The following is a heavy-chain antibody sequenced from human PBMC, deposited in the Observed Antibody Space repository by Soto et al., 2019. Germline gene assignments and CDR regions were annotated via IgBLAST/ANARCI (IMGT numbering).Heavy chain of an antibody. Sequence: QEQLVESGGGVVQPGRSLRLSCAASGFSFRNYGIHWVRQAPGKGLDWVAVIWYDGSKRYYADSVRGRFTISRDNSGNTVQLQMDSLRAEDTAVYYWARGLVSGVHHSCVDVWGQGTTVVVS. CDR3: ARGLVSGVHHSCVDV. D-gene: IGHD6-19*01. J-gene: IGHJ3*01. V-gene: IGHV3-33*01. CDR2: IWYDGSKR. CDR1: GFSFRNYG.